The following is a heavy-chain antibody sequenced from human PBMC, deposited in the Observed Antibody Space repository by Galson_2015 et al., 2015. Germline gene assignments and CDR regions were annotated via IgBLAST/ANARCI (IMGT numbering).Heavy chain of an antibody. V-gene: IGHV1-46*01. J-gene: IGHJ4*02. Sequence: SVKVSCKASGYTFTTSYIHWVRQVPGQGLEWMGIVNPNGGSTSYAQKFRGRVTMTRDTSTSTVYVELSSLRSEDTAVYYCARACGGDCYPSPFFDYWGQGTLLTVSS. CDR2: VNPNGGST. D-gene: IGHD2-21*02. CDR1: GYTFTTSY. CDR3: ARACGGDCYPSPFFDY.